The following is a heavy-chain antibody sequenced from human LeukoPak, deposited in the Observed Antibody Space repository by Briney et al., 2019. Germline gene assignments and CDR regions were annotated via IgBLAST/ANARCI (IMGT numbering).Heavy chain of an antibody. CDR2: IYTSGST. Sequence: SETLSLTCTVSGVSSSSSYRSWIRQPAGKGLEWIGRIYTSGSTNYNPSLKSRVTMSVDTSKNQFSLKLSSVTAADTAVYYCARGHYYDSSGYPDAFDIWGQGTMVTVSS. V-gene: IGHV4-4*07. CDR1: GVSSSSSY. J-gene: IGHJ3*02. D-gene: IGHD3-22*01. CDR3: ARGHYYDSSGYPDAFDI.